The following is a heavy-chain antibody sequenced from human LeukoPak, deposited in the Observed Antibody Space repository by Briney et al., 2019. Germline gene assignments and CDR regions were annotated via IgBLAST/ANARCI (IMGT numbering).Heavy chain of an antibody. V-gene: IGHV3-11*01. Sequence: SGGSLRLSCTASGFTFSDYYMSWIRQAPGKGLEWVSYITSSGSTIYYAYSVKGRFTISRDNAKNSLYLQMNSPRAEATALYYCARGVDILTASSAPHNWFDPWGQGTLVTVSS. CDR3: ARGVDILTASSAPHNWFDP. J-gene: IGHJ5*02. CDR2: ITSSGSTI. D-gene: IGHD3-9*01. CDR1: GFTFSDYY.